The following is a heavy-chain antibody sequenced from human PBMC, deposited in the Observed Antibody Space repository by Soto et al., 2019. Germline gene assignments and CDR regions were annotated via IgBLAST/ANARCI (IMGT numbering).Heavy chain of an antibody. J-gene: IGHJ4*02. CDR2: ISGSGITT. CDR1: GFTFSNFG. V-gene: IGHV3-23*01. Sequence: QLLESGGGLAQPGGSVRLSCAASGFTFSNFGMTWVRQAPGKGLQWLSLISGSGITTYYADSVKGRFTISRDNSKNTLFLQMNSLGAEDTAVYYCANGGGSYPYYLDYWGQGTLVTVSS. D-gene: IGHD1-26*01. CDR3: ANGGGSYPYYLDY.